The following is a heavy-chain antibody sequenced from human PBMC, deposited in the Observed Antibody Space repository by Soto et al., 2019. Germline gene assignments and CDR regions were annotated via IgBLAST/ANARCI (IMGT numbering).Heavy chain of an antibody. CDR2: VSSNGRST. CDR3: AKDRPLRTSGYLFGY. V-gene: IGHV3-74*01. Sequence: GGSLRLSCAASGFTFGSYWMHWVGQAPGKGLVWVSRVSSNGRSTCYADPVKGRFSISRDNSKNTLYLHMNTLRAEDTALYYWAKDRPLRTSGYLFGYWGQGTPVTVS. CDR1: GFTFGSYW. D-gene: IGHD3-22*01. J-gene: IGHJ4*02.